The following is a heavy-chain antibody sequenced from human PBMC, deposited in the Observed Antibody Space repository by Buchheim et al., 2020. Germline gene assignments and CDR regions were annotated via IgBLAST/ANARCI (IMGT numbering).Heavy chain of an antibody. CDR1: GFTFSTYA. CDR3: AKSQGDGYNYYYFFGMDV. J-gene: IGHJ6*02. D-gene: IGHD5-24*01. Sequence: EVQLLESGGGLVQPGGSLRLSCVASGFTFSTYAMTWVRQAPGKGLEWVSTISGGGGTTSYADSVKGRFTIFRDHSKNTLYLQMNSLRAGDSAVYYCAKSQGDGYNYYYFFGMDVWGQGTT. V-gene: IGHV3-23*01. CDR2: ISGGGGTT.